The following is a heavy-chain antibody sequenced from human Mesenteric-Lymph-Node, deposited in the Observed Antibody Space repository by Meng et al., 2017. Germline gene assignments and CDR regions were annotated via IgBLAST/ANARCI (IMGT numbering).Heavy chain of an antibody. CDR1: GVYFSSYV. V-gene: IGHV3-23*04. J-gene: IGHJ5*02. CDR2: ISGSGGSK. Sequence: ERGVEAGGRVAPAGSSLSSSGDALGVYFSSYVRPCPGQAPGRGGWRVSTISGSGGSKDYAGSVKGPFTISRNKSKHTLNLQMNSVRAEDTAVYDCATELRTASWGQGTLVTVSS. CDR3: ATELRTAS. D-gene: IGHD3-16*01.